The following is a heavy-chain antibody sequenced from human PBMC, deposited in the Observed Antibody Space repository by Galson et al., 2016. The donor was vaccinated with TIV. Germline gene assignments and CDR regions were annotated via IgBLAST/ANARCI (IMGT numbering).Heavy chain of an antibody. D-gene: IGHD6-19*01. J-gene: IGHJ4*02. CDR2: IIPIYDTT. CDR3: ARGNPVAGRGIDY. Sequence: SVKVSCKASGVTFYSYAFTWLRQAPGQGLEWLGGIIPIYDTTIYAQKFQGRVTITTDESTSTSYMELTSLTSEDTAIYYCARGNPVAGRGIDYWGQGTLVTVSS. V-gene: IGHV1-69*05. CDR1: GVTFYSYA.